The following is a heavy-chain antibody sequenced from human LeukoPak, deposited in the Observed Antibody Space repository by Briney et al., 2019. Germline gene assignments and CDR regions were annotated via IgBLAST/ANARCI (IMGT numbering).Heavy chain of an antibody. CDR2: ISGSGGST. D-gene: IGHD3-22*01. CDR1: GFTFSSYG. J-gene: IGHJ2*01. Sequence: PGGSLRLSCAASGFTFSSYGMSWVREAPGKGLEWVSAISGSGGSTYCADSVKGRFTIFRDNSKNTLYLQMNSLRAEDTAVYYCAKDGLPYYYDSSGYSNYWYFDLWGRGTLVTVSS. V-gene: IGHV3-23*01. CDR3: AKDGLPYYYDSSGYSNYWYFDL.